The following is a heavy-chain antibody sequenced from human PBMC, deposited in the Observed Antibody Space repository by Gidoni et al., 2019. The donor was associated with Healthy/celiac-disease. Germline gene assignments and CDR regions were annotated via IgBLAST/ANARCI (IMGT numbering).Heavy chain of an antibody. CDR3: ARESWYYYDSDGADSRSPYCYYGMDV. J-gene: IGHJ6*02. V-gene: IGHV3-21*01. D-gene: IGHD3-22*01. CDR1: GFTFSSYS. CDR2: ISSSSSYI. Sequence: EVQLVESGGGLVKPGGSLRLSCAASGFTFSSYSMNWVRQAPGKGLEWVSSISSSSSYIYYADSVKGRFTISRDNAKNSLYLQMNSLRAEDTAVYYCARESWYYYDSDGADSRSPYCYYGMDVWGQGTTVTVSS.